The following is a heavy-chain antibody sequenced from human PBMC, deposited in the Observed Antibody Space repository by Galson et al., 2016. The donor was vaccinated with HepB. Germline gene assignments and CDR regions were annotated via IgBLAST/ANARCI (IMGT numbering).Heavy chain of an antibody. J-gene: IGHJ6*03. CDR2: IYYSGTS. CDR1: GGSISSSYY. V-gene: IGHV4-39*01. D-gene: IGHD1-7*01. Sequence: LSLTCTVSGGSISSSYYWAWIRQPPGKGLEWIASIYYSGTSYYKPSLTSRVTISVDTSKSQFSLKVRSVTAADTAVYYCARHAGTSYENYYMDVWGRGTTDAVSS. CDR3: ARHAGTSYENYYMDV.